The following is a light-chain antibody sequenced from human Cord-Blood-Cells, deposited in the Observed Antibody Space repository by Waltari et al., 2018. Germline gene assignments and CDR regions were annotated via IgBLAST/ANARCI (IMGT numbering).Light chain of an antibody. CDR2: NVS. CDR1: SSDVGGYNY. J-gene: IGLJ3*02. V-gene: IGLV2-14*01. Sequence: QSALTQPASVSGPPGQSTTISCTGTSSDVGGYNYVSWYQQHPAKAPKLIIYNVSNRPSGVSNRFSGPKSGNTASLTISGLQAEDEADYYCSSYTSSSTWVFGGRTKLTVL. CDR3: SSYTSSSTWV.